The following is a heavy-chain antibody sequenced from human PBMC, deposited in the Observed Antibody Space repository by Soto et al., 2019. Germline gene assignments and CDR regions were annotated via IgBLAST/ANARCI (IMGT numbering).Heavy chain of an antibody. D-gene: IGHD6-6*01. Sequence: QVQLVQSGAEVKKPGSSVKVSCRASGGTFSSYAVSWVRQAPGQGLEWMGVIIPLLNTPKYVEKFQGRVTITADASATTAYLELSSLTAEDTVVYYCARESSSPNYYYYGMDVWGQGTTVTVAS. CDR3: ARESSSPNYYYYGMDV. CDR2: IIPLLNTP. CDR1: GGTFSSYA. V-gene: IGHV1-69*01. J-gene: IGHJ6*02.